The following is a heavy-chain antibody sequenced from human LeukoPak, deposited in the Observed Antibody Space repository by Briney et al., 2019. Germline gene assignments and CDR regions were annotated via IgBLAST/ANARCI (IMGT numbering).Heavy chain of an antibody. J-gene: IGHJ6*03. D-gene: IGHD2-15*01. V-gene: IGHV3-23*01. CDR2: ISGSGGST. CDR3: ATGVVGAARCIDYYH. CDR1: GFTFSSYA. Sequence: GGSLRLSCAASGFTFSSYAMSRVRQAPGKGLEWVSAISGSGGSTYYADSVKGRFTISRDNSKNTLYLQMNSLRTEDTAVYYCATGVVGAARCIDYYHWGKGATVT.